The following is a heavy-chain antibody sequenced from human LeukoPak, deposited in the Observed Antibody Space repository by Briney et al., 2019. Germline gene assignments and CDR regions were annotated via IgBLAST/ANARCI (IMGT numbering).Heavy chain of an antibody. CDR1: GSTFSSTS. D-gene: IGHD6-6*01. J-gene: IGHJ4*02. V-gene: IGHV1-69*02. Sequence: SETVSCKSTGSTFSSTSSSCHRQATGHSPEWMGSIIPFLGILNYAQKFQRRVTITSDKATSTAYMVLSSLISEDTAVYYCSVSRGYSRSYFDYWGQGTLVTVSS. CDR3: SVSRGYSRSYFDY. CDR2: IIPFLGIL.